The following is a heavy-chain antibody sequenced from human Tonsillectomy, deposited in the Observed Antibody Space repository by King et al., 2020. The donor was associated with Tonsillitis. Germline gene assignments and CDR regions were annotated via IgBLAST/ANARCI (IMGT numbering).Heavy chain of an antibody. V-gene: IGHV2-5*02. CDR1: GFSLSTSGVG. CDR2: IYWDDDK. Sequence: TLKESGPTLVKPTQTLTLTCTFSGFSLSTSGVGVGWIRQPPGKALEWLALIYWDDDKRYSPSLKSRLTITKDTSKNQVVLTMTNMDPVDTATHYCVHRGRYCSSSSCLDADYWGQGTLVTVSS. D-gene: IGHD2-2*01. CDR3: VHRGRYCSSSSCLDADY. J-gene: IGHJ4*02.